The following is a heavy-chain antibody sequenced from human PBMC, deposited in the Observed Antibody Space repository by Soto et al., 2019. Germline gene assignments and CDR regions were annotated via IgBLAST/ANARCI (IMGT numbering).Heavy chain of an antibody. J-gene: IGHJ4*02. D-gene: IGHD3-3*01. V-gene: IGHV3-15*01. CDR3: RAYYDFWSGYYPFDY. Sequence: SLRPSCAASGFTFSNAWMSWVRQAPGKGLEWVGRIKSKTDGGTTDYAAPVKGRFTISRDDSKNTLYLQMNSLRTEDTAVYYCRAYYDFWSGYYPFDYWGQGTLVTVSS. CDR2: IKSKTDGGTT. CDR1: GFTFSNAW.